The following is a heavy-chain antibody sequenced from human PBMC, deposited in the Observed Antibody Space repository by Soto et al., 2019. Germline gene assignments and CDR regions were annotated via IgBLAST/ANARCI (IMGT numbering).Heavy chain of an antibody. CDR3: ARVRCSSTSCYFGEDYYNYGLDF. D-gene: IGHD2-2*01. CDR2: ISAYNGNT. J-gene: IGHJ6*02. V-gene: IGHV1-18*04. Sequence: ASVKVSCKASGYSFTSYGIGWVRQAPGQGLEWMGWISAYNGNTNYEQKLQGRVTMTTDTSTSTAYMELRSLRSDDTAVYYCARVRCSSTSCYFGEDYYNYGLDFWGQGTTVTVSS. CDR1: GYSFTSYG.